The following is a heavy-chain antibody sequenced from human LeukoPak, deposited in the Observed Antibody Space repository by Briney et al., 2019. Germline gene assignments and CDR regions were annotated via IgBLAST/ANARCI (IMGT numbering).Heavy chain of an antibody. CDR3: ARVDPDSSSTLEVFDY. Sequence: PSESLSLTCTVSGGSIGSYYWSWNRQPPGQGLEWIGYIYSSGGTYYNPSLWSRVTVSVDTSKNQFSLRLTSVTAADTAVYYCARVDPDSSSTLEVFDYWGQATLVSVSS. D-gene: IGHD6-6*01. CDR1: GGSIGSYY. V-gene: IGHV4-59*01. CDR2: IYSSGGT. J-gene: IGHJ4*02.